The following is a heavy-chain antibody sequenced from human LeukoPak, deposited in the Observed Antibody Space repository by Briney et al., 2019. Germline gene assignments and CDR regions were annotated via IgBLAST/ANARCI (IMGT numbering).Heavy chain of an antibody. Sequence: GRSLRLSCAASGFTFSSYGMHWVRQAPGKGLEWVAVISYDGSNKYYADSVKGRFTISRDNSENTLYLQMNSLRAEDTAVYYCANGGSGSYYRNSHAYWGQGTLVTVSS. CDR3: ANGGSGSYYRNSHAY. D-gene: IGHD1-26*01. CDR1: GFTFSSYG. J-gene: IGHJ4*02. V-gene: IGHV3-30*18. CDR2: ISYDGSNK.